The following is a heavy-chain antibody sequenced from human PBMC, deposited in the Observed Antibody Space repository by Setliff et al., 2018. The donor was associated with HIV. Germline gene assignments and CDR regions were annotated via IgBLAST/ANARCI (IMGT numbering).Heavy chain of an antibody. Sequence: PSETLSLTCTVSGGSVSNTTYYWGWIRQPPGKGLEWIGNIYYTGSTYYNPSLKSRVTVSVDTSKNQFSLKLTSVTVADTAVFYCARAGIKEDAFDPWGQGTMVTVSS. CDR3: ARAGIKEDAFDP. D-gene: IGHD3-10*01. CDR2: IYYTGST. CDR1: GGSVSNTTYY. V-gene: IGHV4-39*02. J-gene: IGHJ3*01.